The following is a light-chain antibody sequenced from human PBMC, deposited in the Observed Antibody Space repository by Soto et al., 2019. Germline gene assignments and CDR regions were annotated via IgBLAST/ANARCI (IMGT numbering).Light chain of an antibody. CDR3: SSHTSGSTRV. CDR1: SGDVGGYDY. V-gene: IGLV2-14*01. J-gene: IGLJ1*01. CDR2: EVT. Sequence: QSDRNQLADGSSSPGQSSGLSYTGTSGDVGGYDYVSWYQQHPDKAPKLMIYEVTKRPSWVSNRFSGSKSGNTASLTISGLQPEDEADYYCSSHTSGSTRVFGSGTKVTVL.